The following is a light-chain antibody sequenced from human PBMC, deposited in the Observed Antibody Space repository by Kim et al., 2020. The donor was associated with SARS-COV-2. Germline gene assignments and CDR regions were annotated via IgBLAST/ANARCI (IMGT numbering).Light chain of an antibody. Sequence: SPGKRATLSCRASPSVSSNYLAWYQQKPGQPPRLLIYDTSTRATGIPDRFSGSGSGTDYTLTISRLEPEDFVVYYCQQYGSSPLTFGGGTKVDIK. V-gene: IGKV3-20*01. CDR1: PSVSSNY. CDR2: DTS. CDR3: QQYGSSPLT. J-gene: IGKJ4*01.